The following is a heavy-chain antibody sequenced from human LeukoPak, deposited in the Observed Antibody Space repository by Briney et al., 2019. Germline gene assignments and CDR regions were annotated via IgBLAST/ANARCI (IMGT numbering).Heavy chain of an antibody. V-gene: IGHV3-23*01. Sequence: GGSLRLSCAASGFTFSSYSMNWVRQAPGKGLEWVSAISGSGGSTYYADSVKGRFTISRDNSKNTLYLQMNSLRAEDTAVYYCATILSSGRLLPVWYWGQGTLVTVSS. CDR1: GFTFSSYS. CDR3: ATILSSGRLLPVWY. D-gene: IGHD6-19*01. CDR2: ISGSGGST. J-gene: IGHJ4*02.